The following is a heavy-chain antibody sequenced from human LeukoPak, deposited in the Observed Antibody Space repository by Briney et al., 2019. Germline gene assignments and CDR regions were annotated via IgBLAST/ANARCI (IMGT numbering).Heavy chain of an antibody. CDR3: AREGIAAAGGMDV. V-gene: IGHV4-31*03. J-gene: IGHJ6*02. D-gene: IGHD6-13*01. CDR1: GGSISSGGYY. CDR2: IYYSGST. Sequence: SETLSLTCPFSGGSISSGGYYWSWIRHHPGRGLEWIGYIYYSGSTYYNPSLKSRVTISVDTSKNQFSLKLSSVTAADTAVYYCAREGIAAAGGMDVWGQGTTVTVSS.